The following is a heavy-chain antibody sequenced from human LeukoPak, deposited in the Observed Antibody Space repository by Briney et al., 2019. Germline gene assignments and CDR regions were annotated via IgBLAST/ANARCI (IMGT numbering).Heavy chain of an antibody. V-gene: IGHV1-46*01. J-gene: IGHJ4*02. Sequence: ASVKVSCKASGGTFSSYAISWVRQAPGQGLEWMGIINPSGGSTSYAQKFQGRVTMTRDTSTSTVYMELSSLRSEDTAVYYCARGSIVVVPAAGGDYWGQGTLVTVSS. CDR2: INPSGGST. D-gene: IGHD2-2*01. CDR1: GGTFSSYA. CDR3: ARGSIVVVPAAGGDY.